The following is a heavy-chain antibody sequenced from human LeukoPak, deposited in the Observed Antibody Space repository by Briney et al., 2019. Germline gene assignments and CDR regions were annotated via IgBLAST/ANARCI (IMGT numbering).Heavy chain of an antibody. CDR2: ISSSSSYI. CDR1: GFTFSSYS. Sequence: GGSLRLSCAASGFTFSSYSMNWVRQAPGKGLEWVSSISSSSSYIYYADSVKGRFTISRDNAKNSLYLQMNSLRAEDTAVYYCARVVSALDYYYYGMDVWGQGTTVTVSS. V-gene: IGHV3-21*01. D-gene: IGHD2/OR15-2a*01. CDR3: ARVVSALDYYYYGMDV. J-gene: IGHJ6*02.